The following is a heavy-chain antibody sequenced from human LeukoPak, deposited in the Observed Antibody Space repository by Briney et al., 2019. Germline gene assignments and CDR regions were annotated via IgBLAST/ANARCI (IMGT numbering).Heavy chain of an antibody. CDR2: ISSSGSTI. D-gene: IGHD1-14*01. CDR3: ARDQNTYNSRNRMSSFDI. CDR1: GFTFSDYY. J-gene: IGHJ3*02. V-gene: IGHV3-11*04. Sequence: GGSLRLSCAASGFTFSDYYMNWIRQAPGKGLEWVSYISSSGSTIYYADSVKGRFTISRDNAKNSLYLQMNSLRAEDTAVYYCARDQNTYNSRNRMSSFDIWGQGTMVTVS.